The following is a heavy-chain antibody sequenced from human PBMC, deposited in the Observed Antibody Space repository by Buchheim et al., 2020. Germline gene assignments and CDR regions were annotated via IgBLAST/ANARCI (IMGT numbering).Heavy chain of an antibody. J-gene: IGHJ6*02. CDR1: GYTFTSYH. CDR3: ARDAFPEVAGTGYGMDV. D-gene: IGHD6-19*01. CDR2: INPSGGST. V-gene: IGHV1-46*01. Sequence: QVQLVQSGAEVKKPGASVKVSCKASGYTFTSYHMHWVRQAPGQGLEWMGIINPSGGSTTYAQKFQGWVTMTRDTSISTAYMELSRLTSDDTAVYYCARDAFPEVAGTGYGMDVWGQGTT.